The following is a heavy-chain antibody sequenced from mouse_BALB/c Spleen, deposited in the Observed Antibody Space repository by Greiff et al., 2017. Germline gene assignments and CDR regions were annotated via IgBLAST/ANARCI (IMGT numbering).Heavy chain of an antibody. CDR1: GYTFTSYY. D-gene: IGHD6-5*01. CDR2: IYPGDGST. Sequence: QVQLQQSGPELVKPGASVKMSCKASGYTFTSYYIHWVKQRPGQGLEWIGWIYPGDGSTKYNEKFKGKTTLTADKSSSTAYMLLSSLTSEDSAIYFCARSLHYAMDYWGQGTSVTVSS. V-gene: IGHV1S56*01. J-gene: IGHJ4*01. CDR3: ARSLHYAMDY.